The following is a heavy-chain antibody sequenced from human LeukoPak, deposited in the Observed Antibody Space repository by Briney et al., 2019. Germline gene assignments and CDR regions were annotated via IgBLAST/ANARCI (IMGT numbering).Heavy chain of an antibody. CDR2: IYTSGST. Sequence: SETLSLTCTVSGGSISSGSYYWSWIRQPAGRGLEWIGRIYTSGSTNYNPSLKSRVTISVDTSKNQFSLKLSSVTDADTAVYYCARTRLYMSSSGFFDYWGRGTLVTVSS. J-gene: IGHJ4*02. D-gene: IGHD6-6*01. CDR3: ARTRLYMSSSGFFDY. CDR1: GGSISSGSYY. V-gene: IGHV4-61*02.